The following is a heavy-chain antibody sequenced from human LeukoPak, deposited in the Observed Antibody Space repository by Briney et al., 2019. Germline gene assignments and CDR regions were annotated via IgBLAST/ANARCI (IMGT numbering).Heavy chain of an antibody. V-gene: IGHV3-23*01. D-gene: IGHD1-26*01. CDR1: GFTFSSYA. CDR2: ISGSGGST. Sequence: GGSLRLSCAASGFTFSSYAMSWVRQAPGKGLGWVSSISGSGGSTYYADSVKGRFTISRDNSKNTFYLQMNSLRAEDTAVYYCAKPGVGTTPLLTPHDCWGQGTLVTVAS. J-gene: IGHJ4*02. CDR3: AKPGVGTTPLLTPHDC.